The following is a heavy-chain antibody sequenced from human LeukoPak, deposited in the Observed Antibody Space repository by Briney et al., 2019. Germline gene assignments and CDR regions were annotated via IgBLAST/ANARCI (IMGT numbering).Heavy chain of an antibody. CDR1: GYTLTELS. CDR3: ASLYCSSTRCYGPYYYYGMDV. D-gene: IGHD2-2*01. Sequence: GASVEVSCKVSGYTLTELSMHWVRQAPGKGLEWMGGFDPEDGKTIYAQKFQGRVTMTEDTSTDTAYMELSSLRSEDTAVYHCASLYCSSTRCYGPYYYYGMDVWGQGATVTVSS. V-gene: IGHV1-24*01. CDR2: FDPEDGKT. J-gene: IGHJ6*02.